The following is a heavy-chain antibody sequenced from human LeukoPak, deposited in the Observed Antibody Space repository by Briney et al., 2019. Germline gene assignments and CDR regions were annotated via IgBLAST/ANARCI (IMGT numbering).Heavy chain of an antibody. V-gene: IGHV5-51*01. Sequence: GESLKTSCRGSGYSFNTYWIGWVRQMPGKGLEWMGIIYPGDSDTRYTPSFQGQVTLSADKSINTAYLQWSSLKASDTAMYYCARRQGCSSTSCPPDYWGQGTLVTVSP. CDR3: ARRQGCSSTSCPPDY. CDR1: GYSFNTYW. CDR2: IYPGDSDT. D-gene: IGHD2-2*01. J-gene: IGHJ4*02.